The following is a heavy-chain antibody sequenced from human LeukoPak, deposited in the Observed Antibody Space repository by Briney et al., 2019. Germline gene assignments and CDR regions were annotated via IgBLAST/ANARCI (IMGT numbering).Heavy chain of an antibody. D-gene: IGHD3-3*01. V-gene: IGHV3-21*01. J-gene: IGHJ3*02. CDR3: AKDLRPVLRFLEWSDDAFDI. Sequence: PGGSLRLSCAASGFTFSSYSMNWVRQAPGKGLEWVSSISSSSSYIYYADSVKGRFTISRDNAKNSLYLQMNSLRAEDTAVYYCAKDLRPVLRFLEWSDDAFDIWGQGTMVTVSS. CDR1: GFTFSSYS. CDR2: ISSSSSYI.